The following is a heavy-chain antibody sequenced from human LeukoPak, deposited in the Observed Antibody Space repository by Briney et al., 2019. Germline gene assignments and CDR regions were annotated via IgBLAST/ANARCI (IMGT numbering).Heavy chain of an antibody. CDR2: TYSSGSA. D-gene: IGHD3-10*01. CDR1: GLSITGYF. V-gene: IGHV4-4*09. CDR3: ARNRYYYGSGSPYYFDS. J-gene: IGHJ4*02. Sequence: PSETLSLTCTVSGLSITGYFWSWIRPPPGRGREWVGFTYSSGSANYNPTLKSRVSISIDTSKNQFSLKLRSLTAAGTAVYYCARNRYYYGSGSPYYFDSWGQGTLVTVSS.